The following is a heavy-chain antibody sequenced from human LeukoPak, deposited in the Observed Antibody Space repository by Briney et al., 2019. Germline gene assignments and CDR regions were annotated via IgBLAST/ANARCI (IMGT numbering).Heavy chain of an antibody. CDR3: ARSKAPVVVVITTQLHDLDY. V-gene: IGHV1-69*13. Sequence: GASVKVSCKASGGTFSSYAISWVRQAPGQGLEWMGGIIPIFGTANYAQKFQGRVTITADESTGTAYMELSSLRSEDTAVYYCARSKAPVVVVITTQLHDLDYWGQGTLVTVSS. D-gene: IGHD3-22*01. CDR1: GGTFSSYA. CDR2: IIPIFGTA. J-gene: IGHJ4*02.